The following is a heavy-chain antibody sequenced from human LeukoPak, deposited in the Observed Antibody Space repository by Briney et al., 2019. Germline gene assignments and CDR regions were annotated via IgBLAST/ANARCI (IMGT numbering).Heavy chain of an antibody. Sequence: ASVKVSCKASGYTFTSYYMHWVRQAPGQGLEWMGIINPSGGSTSYAQKFQGRVTMTRDTSTSTVYMELSSLRSEDTAVYYCARVDGDSYYYYYYGMDVWGQGTTVTVSS. V-gene: IGHV1-46*01. CDR3: ARVDGDSYYYYYYGMDV. D-gene: IGHD4-17*01. CDR2: INPSGGST. CDR1: GYTFTSYY. J-gene: IGHJ6*02.